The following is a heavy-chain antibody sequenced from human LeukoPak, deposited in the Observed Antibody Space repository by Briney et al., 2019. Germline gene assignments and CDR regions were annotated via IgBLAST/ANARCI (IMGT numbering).Heavy chain of an antibody. V-gene: IGHV1-2*06. CDR2: INPNSGGT. D-gene: IGHD3-22*01. Sequence: ASVKVSCKASGYTLTGYYMHWVRQAPGQGLEWMGRINPNSGGTNYAQKFQGRVTMTRDTSISTAYMELSRLRSDDTAVYHCARDLGLLYYYDSSGYSYGYWGQGTLVTVSS. CDR1: GYTLTGYY. J-gene: IGHJ4*02. CDR3: ARDLGLLYYYDSSGYSYGY.